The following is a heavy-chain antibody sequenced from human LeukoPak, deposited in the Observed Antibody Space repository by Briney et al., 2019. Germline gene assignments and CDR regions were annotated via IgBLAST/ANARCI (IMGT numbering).Heavy chain of an antibody. Sequence: LGGSLRLSCAASGFTFSSYAMSWVRQAPGKGLEWVSAISGSGGSTYYADSVKGRFTIPRDNAKNSLYLQMNSLRAEDTAVYYCARDSGWTTTYNYWGQGTLVTVSS. CDR3: ARDSGWTTTYNY. CDR2: ISGSGGST. CDR1: GFTFSSYA. V-gene: IGHV3-23*01. D-gene: IGHD1-26*01. J-gene: IGHJ4*02.